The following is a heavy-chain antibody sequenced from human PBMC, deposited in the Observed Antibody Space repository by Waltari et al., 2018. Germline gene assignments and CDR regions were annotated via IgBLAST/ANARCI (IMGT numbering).Heavy chain of an antibody. CDR2: IKQDGSEK. Sequence: EMQLVESGGGLVQPVGSLRLSCAVSGFTLSNYWMTWVRQAPGKGLEWVANIKQDGSEKSYVDSVKCRFTISRDNDKNSVYLQMNSVRAEDTALYYCARDYYYYIDVWGKGTTVTVSS. V-gene: IGHV3-7*01. CDR1: GFTLSNYW. CDR3: ARDYYYYIDV. J-gene: IGHJ6*03.